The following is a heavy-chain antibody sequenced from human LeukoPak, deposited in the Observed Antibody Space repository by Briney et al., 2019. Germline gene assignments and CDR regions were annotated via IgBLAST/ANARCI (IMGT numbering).Heavy chain of an antibody. CDR2: ISAYNGNT. CDR3: ARYYDFWSGYRGGIDY. D-gene: IGHD3-3*01. J-gene: IGHJ4*02. Sequence: PAASVEVSCKASGYTFTSYGISWVRQAPGQGLEWMGWISAYNGNTNYAQKLQGRVTMTTDTSTSTAYMELRSLRSDDTAVYYCARYYDFWSGYRGGIDYWGQGTLVTVSS. CDR1: GYTFTSYG. V-gene: IGHV1-18*01.